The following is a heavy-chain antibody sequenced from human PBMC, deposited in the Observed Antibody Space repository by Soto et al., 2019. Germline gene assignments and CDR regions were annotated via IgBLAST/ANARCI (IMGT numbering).Heavy chain of an antibody. V-gene: IGHV2-5*02. CDR1: GLSLSTSGVG. CDR3: AHREIAFGGDAFDI. J-gene: IGHJ3*02. D-gene: IGHD3-16*01. CDR2: IYWDDDK. Sequence: QITLKESGPPLVKPTQTLTLTCTFSGLSLSTSGVGVGWIRQPPGKDLEWLALIYWDDDKRYSPSLKSRLTITKDTSKNQVVLTMTTMDPVDTATYYCAHREIAFGGDAFDIWGQGTMVTVSS.